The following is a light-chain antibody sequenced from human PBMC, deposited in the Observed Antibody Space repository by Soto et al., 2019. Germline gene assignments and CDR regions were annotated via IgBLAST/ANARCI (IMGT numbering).Light chain of an antibody. CDR2: GSS. Sequence: EIVLTQSPGTLSVSPGEGATLSCRASQRISISYLAWYQQKPGQAPRLLIYGSSTRATGIPDRFSGSGSETDFTLTISRLEPEDFAVYYCQQYGGSPWTFCQGTKVEIK. CDR1: QRISISY. J-gene: IGKJ1*01. CDR3: QQYGGSPWT. V-gene: IGKV3-20*01.